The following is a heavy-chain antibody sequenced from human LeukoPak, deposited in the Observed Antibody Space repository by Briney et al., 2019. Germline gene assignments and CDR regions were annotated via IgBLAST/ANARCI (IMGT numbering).Heavy chain of an antibody. J-gene: IGHJ4*02. CDR2: IRSKAYGGTT. V-gene: IGHV3-49*04. CDR1: GFTFGDYA. Sequence: GGSLRLSCTASGFTFGDYAMSWVRQAPGKGLEWVGFIRSKAYGGTTEYAASVKGRFTISRDDSKSIAYLQMNSLKTEDTAVYYCTRVPPVNYYDSSYPFDYWGQGTLVTVSS. D-gene: IGHD3-22*01. CDR3: TRVPPVNYYDSSYPFDY.